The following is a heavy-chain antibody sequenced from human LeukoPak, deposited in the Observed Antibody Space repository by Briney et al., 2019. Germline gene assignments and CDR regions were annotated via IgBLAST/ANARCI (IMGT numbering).Heavy chain of an antibody. D-gene: IGHD3-16*01. J-gene: IGHJ4*02. CDR1: GYTFTSYG. Sequence: ASVKVSCKASGYTFTSYGISWVRQAPGQGPEWMGWISAYNGNTDYAQSLQGRVTMTIDTSTSTVYMELRSLRSDDTAVYYCARDVGRSYDLDYWGQGTLVTASS. CDR3: ARDVGRSYDLDY. V-gene: IGHV1-18*01. CDR2: ISAYNGNT.